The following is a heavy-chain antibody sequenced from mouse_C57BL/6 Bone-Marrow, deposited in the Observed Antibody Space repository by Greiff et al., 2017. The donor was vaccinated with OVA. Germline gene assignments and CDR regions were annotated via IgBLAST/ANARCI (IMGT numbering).Heavy chain of an antibody. D-gene: IGHD1-1*01. CDR1: GFSLTSYG. V-gene: IGHV2-6-1*01. J-gene: IGHJ4*01. CDR2: IWSDGST. CDR3: ARQGYYEAGDYAMDY. Sequence: VNVVESGPGLVAPSQSLSITCTVSGFSLTSYGVHWVRQPPGKGLEWLVVIWSDGSTTYNSALKSRLSISKDNSKSQVFLKMNSLQTDDTAMYYCARQGYYEAGDYAMDYWGQGTSVTVSS.